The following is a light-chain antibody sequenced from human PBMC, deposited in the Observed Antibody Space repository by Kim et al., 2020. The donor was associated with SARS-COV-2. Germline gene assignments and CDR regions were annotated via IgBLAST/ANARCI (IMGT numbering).Light chain of an antibody. CDR2: DAS. CDR3: QRRSAWPLT. CDR1: QRVRSL. J-gene: IGKJ4*01. V-gene: IGKV3-11*01. Sequence: EIVLTQSPATLSLSPGERATLSCRASQRVRSLLAWYQQKPGQAPRLLIYDASNRATGIPARFSGSGSGTDFTLTISSLEPEDFAVYYCQRRSAWPLTFGGGTKVDIK.